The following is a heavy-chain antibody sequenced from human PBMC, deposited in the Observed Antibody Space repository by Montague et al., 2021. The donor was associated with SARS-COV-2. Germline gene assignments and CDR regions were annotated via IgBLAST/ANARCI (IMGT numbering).Heavy chain of an antibody. Sequence: SETLSLTCAVYGGSLSGYYWSWIRQPPAKGLEWIGEINRSANTKYNPSLKSPVTISIDTSKNQFSLKMTSVTAADTATYYCASGIYPSGSYYNRYYYGLNIWGPGTTVIVPS. CDR3: ASGIYPSGSYYNRYYYGLNI. D-gene: IGHD3-10*01. V-gene: IGHV4-34*01. J-gene: IGHJ6*02. CDR1: GGSLSGYY. CDR2: INRSANT.